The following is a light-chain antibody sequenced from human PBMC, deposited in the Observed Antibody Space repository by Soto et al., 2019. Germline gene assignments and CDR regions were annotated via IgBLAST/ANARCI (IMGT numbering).Light chain of an antibody. CDR3: AAWDDSLGAYV. J-gene: IGLJ1*01. CDR2: TNN. CDR1: NSNIGTNT. V-gene: IGLV1-44*01. Sequence: QSALTQPPSASGTPGQRVTTSCSGSNSNIGTNTVNWYQQLPGTAPRLLIHTNNQRPSGVPQRFSGSKTGTSASPAIGGLQSEDGADYYCAAWDDSLGAYVFGTGTKVTVL.